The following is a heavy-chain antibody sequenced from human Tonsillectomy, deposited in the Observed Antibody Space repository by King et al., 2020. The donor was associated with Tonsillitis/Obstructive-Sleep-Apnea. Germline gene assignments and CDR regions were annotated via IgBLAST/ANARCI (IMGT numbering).Heavy chain of an antibody. CDR1: RFTFSSYA. J-gene: IGHJ3*02. Sequence: HLVQSVGGLVQPWRSLRLSCSASRFTFSSYAMHWVRQVPGKGLEWVAVISYDGGNKYYADSVKGRFTISRDNSKNTLYLQMNSLRSEDTAVYYFSREDGYCSGGSCYSKAFDIWGQGTMVTVSS. CDR3: SREDGYCSGGSCYSKAFDI. V-gene: IGHV3-30*01. D-gene: IGHD2-15*01. CDR2: ISYDGGNK.